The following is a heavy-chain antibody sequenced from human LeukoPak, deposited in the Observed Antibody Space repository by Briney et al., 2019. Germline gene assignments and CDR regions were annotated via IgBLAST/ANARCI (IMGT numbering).Heavy chain of an antibody. CDR3: ATSHSVLLWFGDDY. CDR2: ISYDGSNK. Sequence: GGSLRLSCAASGFTFSSYGMHWVRQAPGKGLEWVAVISYDGSNKYYADSVKGRFTISRDNAKNSLYLQMNSLRAEDTAVYYCATSHSVLLWFGDDYWGQGTLVTVSS. J-gene: IGHJ4*02. CDR1: GFTFSSYG. D-gene: IGHD3-10*01. V-gene: IGHV3-30*03.